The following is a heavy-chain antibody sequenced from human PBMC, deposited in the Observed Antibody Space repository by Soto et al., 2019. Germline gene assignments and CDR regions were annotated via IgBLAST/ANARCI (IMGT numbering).Heavy chain of an antibody. CDR3: ARIPRYYYDSSGPRTGGAFDI. V-gene: IGHV3-7*05. D-gene: IGHD3-22*01. Sequence: GGSLRLSCAASGFTFSSYWMSWVRQAPGKGLEWVANIKQDGSEKYYVDSVKGRFTISRDNAKNSLYLQMNSLRAEDTAVYYCARIPRYYYDSSGPRTGGAFDIWGQGTMVTVSS. J-gene: IGHJ3*02. CDR2: IKQDGSEK. CDR1: GFTFSSYW.